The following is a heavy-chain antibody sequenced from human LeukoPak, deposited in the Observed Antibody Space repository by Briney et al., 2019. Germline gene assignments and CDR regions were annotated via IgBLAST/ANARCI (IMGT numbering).Heavy chain of an antibody. CDR3: SAPGPAPINNWFET. J-gene: IGHJ5*02. D-gene: IGHD2-2*01. V-gene: IGHV1-24*01. Sequence: ASVKVSCKVSGHTLTELSMHWVRQAPGKGLEWMGSFDLEDCETVYEQNFQGRVTLTERTSIDPAYIEPYILRCDDPALYYCSAPGPAPINNWFETWGQGTMVTVSS. CDR1: GHTLTELS. CDR2: FDLEDCET.